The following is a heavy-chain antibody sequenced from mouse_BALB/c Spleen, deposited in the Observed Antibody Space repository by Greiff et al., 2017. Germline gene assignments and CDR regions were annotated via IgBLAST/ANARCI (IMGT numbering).Heavy chain of an antibody. J-gene: IGHJ1*01. CDR2: ISNLAYSI. CDR1: GFTFSDYG. CDR3: ARGSNYSYWYFDV. V-gene: IGHV5-15*02. D-gene: IGHD2-1*01. Sequence: EVMLVESGGGLVQPGGSRKLSCAASGFTFSDYGMAWVRQAPGKGPEWVAFISNLAYSIYYADTVTGRFTISRENAKNTLYLEMSSLRSEDTAMYYCARGSNYSYWYFDVWGAGTTVTVSS.